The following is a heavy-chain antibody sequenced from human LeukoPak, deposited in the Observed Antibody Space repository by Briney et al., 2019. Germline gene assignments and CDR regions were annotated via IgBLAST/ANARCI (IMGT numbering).Heavy chain of an antibody. D-gene: IGHD3-22*01. CDR3: ARSHDISGSYFSHDAFDL. CDR2: INPSGGST. CDR1: GYTFTSYY. V-gene: IGHV1-46*01. Sequence: ASVKVSCKASGYTFTSYYMHWVRQAPGQGLEWMGIINPSGGSTSYAQKFQGRVTMTRDMSTSTVYMELSSLRSEDTAVYYCARSHDISGSYFSHDAFDLWGQGTMVSVSS. J-gene: IGHJ3*01.